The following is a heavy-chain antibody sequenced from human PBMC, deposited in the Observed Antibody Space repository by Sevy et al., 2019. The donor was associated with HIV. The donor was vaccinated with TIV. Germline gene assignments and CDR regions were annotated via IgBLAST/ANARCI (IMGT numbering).Heavy chain of an antibody. J-gene: IGHJ1*01. CDR1: GFTFSSYE. D-gene: IGHD6-13*01. Sequence: GGSLRLSCVASGFTFSSYEMNRVRQAPGKGLEWVSHISNSGSIIYYEDSVKGRFTISRDNAKNSLYLQMNSLRAEDTAVYYCAREDGSRQYFQYWGQGTLVTVSS. CDR3: AREDGSRQYFQY. V-gene: IGHV3-48*03. CDR2: ISNSGSII.